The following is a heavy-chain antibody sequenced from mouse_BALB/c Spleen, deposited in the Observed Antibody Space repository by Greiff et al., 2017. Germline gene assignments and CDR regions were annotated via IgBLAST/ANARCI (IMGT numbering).Heavy chain of an antibody. J-gene: IGHJ4*01. V-gene: IGHV2-4-1*01. CDR1: GFSLTSYG. Sequence: VHLVESGPGLVQPSQSLSITCTVSGFSLTSYGVHWVRQSPGKGLEWLGVIWSGGSTDYNAAFISRLSISKDNSKSQVFFKMNSLQADDTAIYCCARNYPYYYAMDYWGQGTSVTVAS. CDR3: ARNYPYYYAMDY. CDR2: IWSGGST.